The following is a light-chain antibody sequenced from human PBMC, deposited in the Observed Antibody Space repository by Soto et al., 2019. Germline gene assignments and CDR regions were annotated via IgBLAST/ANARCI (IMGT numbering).Light chain of an antibody. CDR1: QSVLYSSNNKNY. Sequence: DIVMTHSPDSLAVSLGERATINCKSSQSVLYSSNNKNYLAWYQQKPGQPPKLLIYWASTRESGVPDRFSGSGSGTDFTLTISILQAEDVAVYYCQQYYSTPRTFGQGTKVEIK. CDR2: WAS. J-gene: IGKJ1*01. CDR3: QQYYSTPRT. V-gene: IGKV4-1*01.